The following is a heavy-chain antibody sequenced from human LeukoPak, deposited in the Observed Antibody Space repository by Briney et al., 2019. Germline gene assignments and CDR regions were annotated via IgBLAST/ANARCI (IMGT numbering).Heavy chain of an antibody. CDR1: GYTFTGYY. CDR2: INPNSGGT. CDR3: AREVDVDTADDYYYYMDV. Sequence: GASVKVSCKASGYTFTGYYMHWVRQAPGQGLEWMGWINPNSGGTNYAQKFQGRVTMTRDTSISTAYMELSRLRSDDTAVYYCAREVDVDTADDYYYYMDVWGKGTTVTISS. J-gene: IGHJ6*03. V-gene: IGHV1-2*02. D-gene: IGHD5-18*01.